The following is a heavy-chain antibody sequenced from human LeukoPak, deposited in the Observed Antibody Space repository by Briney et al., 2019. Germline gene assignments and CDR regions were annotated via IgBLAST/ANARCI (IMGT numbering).Heavy chain of an antibody. D-gene: IGHD3-3*01. J-gene: IGHJ6*02. CDR2: IKSKTDGGTT. CDR3: TTGDITIFGDYYYYYGMDV. CDR1: GFTFSNAW. Sequence: GGSLRLSCAASGFTFSNAWMSWVRQAPGKGLEWVGRIKSKTDGGTTDYAAPVKGRFTISRDDSKNTLYLQMNSLKTEDTAVYYCTTGDITIFGDYYYYYGMDVWGQGTTVTVSS. V-gene: IGHV3-15*01.